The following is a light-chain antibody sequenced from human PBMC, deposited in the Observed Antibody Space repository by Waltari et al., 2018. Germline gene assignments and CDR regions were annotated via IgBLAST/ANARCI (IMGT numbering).Light chain of an antibody. CDR3: SSYTTISTTL. CDR2: DVS. Sequence: QSALAQPASVSGSPGQSITISCTGTSSDVGAYNFVSWYQHHPGKAPQLIIYDVSGGPAGVSNLFSGSKSGNTASLTISGLQAEDEADYYCSSYTTISTTLFGGGTKVTVL. J-gene: IGLJ2*01. CDR1: SSDVGAYNF. V-gene: IGLV2-14*01.